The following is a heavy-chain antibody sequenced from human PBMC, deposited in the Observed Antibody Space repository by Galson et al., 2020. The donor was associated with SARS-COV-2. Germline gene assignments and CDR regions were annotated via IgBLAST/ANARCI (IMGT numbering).Heavy chain of an antibody. CDR1: GFTFSSYG. Sequence: TGGSLRLSCAASGFTFSSYGMHWVRQAPGKGLEWVAVIWYDGSNKYYADSVKGRFTISRDNSKNTLYLQMNSLRAEDTAVYYCARDLVYNWNALYGMDVWGQGTTVTVSS. D-gene: IGHD1-1*01. V-gene: IGHV3-33*01. CDR3: ARDLVYNWNALYGMDV. CDR2: IWYDGSNK. J-gene: IGHJ6*02.